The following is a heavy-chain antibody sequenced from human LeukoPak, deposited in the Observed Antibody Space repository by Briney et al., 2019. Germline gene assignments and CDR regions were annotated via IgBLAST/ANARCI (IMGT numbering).Heavy chain of an antibody. V-gene: IGHV3-73*01. CDR2: IRSKLNGYAT. CDR3: TREGSGWYTDY. CDR1: GFTFSGSA. Sequence: GGSLRLSCAASGFTFSGSAMHWVRQASGKGLEWVGRIRSKLNGYATVYAASVKGRFTISRDDSKNTAYLQMNSLKTEDTAMYYCTREGSGWYTDYWGQGTLVTVPS. D-gene: IGHD6-19*01. J-gene: IGHJ4*02.